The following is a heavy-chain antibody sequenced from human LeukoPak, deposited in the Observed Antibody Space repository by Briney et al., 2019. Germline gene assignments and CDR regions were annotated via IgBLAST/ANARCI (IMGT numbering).Heavy chain of an antibody. V-gene: IGHV3-30*04. CDR2: ISTDGRGK. Sequence: GRSLRLSCAASGFSFSNYAMHWVRQTPGEGLVWVAVISTDGRGKHYADSVKGRFTISRDNSKSTLYLQMNSLRAEDTAVYYCARDSAAAAVYYFDYWGQGTLVTVSS. J-gene: IGHJ4*02. CDR1: GFSFSNYA. D-gene: IGHD6-13*01. CDR3: ARDSAAAAVYYFDY.